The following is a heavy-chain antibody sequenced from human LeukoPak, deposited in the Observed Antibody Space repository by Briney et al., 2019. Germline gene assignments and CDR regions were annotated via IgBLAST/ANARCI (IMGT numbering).Heavy chain of an antibody. CDR3: AEAAGGSSDY. V-gene: IGHV3-23*01. CDR1: GFTFSNSA. Sequence: GGSLRLSCAASGFTFSNSAMNWVRQAPGKGLEWVSTICGSGAGTYYADSVKGRFTISRDNYKNTLYLQMNSLRAEDTAVYYCAEAAGGSSDYWGQGTLVTVSS. CDR2: ICGSGAGT. J-gene: IGHJ4*02. D-gene: IGHD3-16*01.